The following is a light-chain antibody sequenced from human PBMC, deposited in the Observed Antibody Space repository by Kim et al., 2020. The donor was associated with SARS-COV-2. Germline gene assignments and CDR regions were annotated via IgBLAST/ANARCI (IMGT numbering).Light chain of an antibody. Sequence: WSPGEGATLSCRASQGVSRIYLAWYQQRLGQAPRLLIYGTSSRATGIPDRFSGSGSGTDFTLTISRLEPEDFAVYYCQQYSNSLGTFGQGTKLEI. V-gene: IGKV3-20*01. CDR2: GTS. CDR1: QGVSRIY. J-gene: IGKJ2*02. CDR3: QQYSNSLGT.